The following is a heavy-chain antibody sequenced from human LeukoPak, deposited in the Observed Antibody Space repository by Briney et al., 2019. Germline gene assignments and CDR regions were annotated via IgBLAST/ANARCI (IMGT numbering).Heavy chain of an antibody. V-gene: IGHV4-59*08. CDR2: IYYTGST. CDR3: ARCYNSRSTFDV. J-gene: IGHJ3*01. CDR1: GGSMSPHY. D-gene: IGHD6-13*01. Sequence: SETLSLTCTVSGGSMSPHYWNWIRQPPGKELEWIASIYYTGSTYYNPSLKSRLTISVDTSRNHFSLNLRSVTAADTAVYYCARCYNSRSTFDVWGQGTVVTVSS.